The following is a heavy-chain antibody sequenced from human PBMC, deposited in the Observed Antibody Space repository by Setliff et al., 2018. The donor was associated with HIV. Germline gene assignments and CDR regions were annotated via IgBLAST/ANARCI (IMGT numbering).Heavy chain of an antibody. CDR2: INPNYGIT. Sequence: ASVKVSCKSSGYTFTDYYIHWVRQAPGQGLEWMGWINPNYGITNYAQKFRGRVTMTRDMSINTVYLELSSLSSDDTAVYYCARDLSTHWSGYSLGFWGPGTLVTVSS. V-gene: IGHV1-2*02. CDR1: GYTFTDYY. J-gene: IGHJ4*02. D-gene: IGHD3-3*01. CDR3: ARDLSTHWSGYSLGF.